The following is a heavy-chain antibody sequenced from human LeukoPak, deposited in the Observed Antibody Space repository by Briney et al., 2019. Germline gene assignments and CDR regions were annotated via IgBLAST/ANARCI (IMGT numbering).Heavy chain of an antibody. D-gene: IGHD3-22*01. CDR3: AYAGGVVITNVPFDY. Sequence: SVKVSCEASGGTFSSYVITWVRQAPGQGLEWMGGIIPIFGTANYAQKFQGRVTITADESMSTAYMELSSLRSEDTAVYYCAYAGGVVITNVPFDYWGQGTLVTVSS. V-gene: IGHV1-69*13. CDR1: GGTFSSYV. CDR2: IIPIFGTA. J-gene: IGHJ4*02.